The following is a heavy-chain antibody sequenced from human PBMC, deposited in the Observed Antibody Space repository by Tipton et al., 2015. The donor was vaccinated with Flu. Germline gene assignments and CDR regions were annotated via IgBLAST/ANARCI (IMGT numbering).Heavy chain of an antibody. CDR3: ASGDY. J-gene: IGHJ4*02. CDR2: ISSDGSNK. CDR1: GFTFSSYG. Sequence: SGFTFSSYGMHWVRQAPGKGLEWVAVISSDGSNKYYADSVKGRFTISRDNSKDTLYLQMNSLRAEDTAVYYCASGDYWGQGTLVTVSS. V-gene: IGHV3-30*19.